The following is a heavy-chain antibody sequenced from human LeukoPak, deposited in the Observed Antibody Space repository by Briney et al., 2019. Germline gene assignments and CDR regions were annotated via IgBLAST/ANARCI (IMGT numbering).Heavy chain of an antibody. V-gene: IGHV3-30*18. D-gene: IGHD5-18*01. Sequence: PGRSLRLSCAASGFTFSSYVMHWVRQAPGKGLECVSAISYNGRNKEYVDSVKGGFTISRDNSKNTLYLQMNSLRAEDSAVDNCAKDRGDSHGFDYWGQGTLVTVSS. CDR3: AKDRGDSHGFDY. J-gene: IGHJ4*02. CDR2: ISYNGRNK. CDR1: GFTFSSYV.